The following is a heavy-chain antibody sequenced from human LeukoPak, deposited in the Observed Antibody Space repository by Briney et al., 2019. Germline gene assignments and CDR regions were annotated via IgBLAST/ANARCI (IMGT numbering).Heavy chain of an antibody. CDR2: IYYSGST. J-gene: IGHJ6*03. V-gene: IGHV4-39*07. D-gene: IGHD2-2*01. CDR1: GGSISSSSYY. Sequence: SETLSLTCTVSGGSISSSSYYWGWIRQPPGKGLEWIGSIYYSGSTYYNPSLKSRVTISVDTSKNQFSLKLSSVTAADTAVYYCARESPIRCSSTSCYPPGLTGYYYYMDVWGKGTTVTVSS. CDR3: ARESPIRCSSTSCYPPGLTGYYYYMDV.